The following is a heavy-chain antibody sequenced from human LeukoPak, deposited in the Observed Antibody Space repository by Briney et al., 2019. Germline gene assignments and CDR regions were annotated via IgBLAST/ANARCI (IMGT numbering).Heavy chain of an antibody. V-gene: IGHV3-23*01. CDR1: GFIFSNYA. J-gene: IGHJ6*02. D-gene: IGHD3-10*01. Sequence: PGGSLRLSCAASGFIFSNYAMSWVRQAPGKGLEWVSTIDYSGAYTYYADSVKGRFTISRDNSKNTLYMKMNSLRAEETAIYYCAKVPYSDYGSGRPPFMDVWGQGTTVAVS. CDR2: IDYSGAYT. CDR3: AKVPYSDYGSGRPPFMDV.